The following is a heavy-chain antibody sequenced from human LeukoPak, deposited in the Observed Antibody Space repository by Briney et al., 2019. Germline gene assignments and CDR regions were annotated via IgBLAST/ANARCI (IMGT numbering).Heavy chain of an antibody. D-gene: IGHD6-13*01. J-gene: IGHJ5*02. Sequence: ASVKVSCKTSGYIFTNYGINWVRQAPGQGLEWMGWISAYNGNTEYAQELQGRVTMTTDTSTSTAYMELRSLRSDDTAVYYCARLPTIAAPAWTYQPFDPWGQGTLVTVSS. CDR3: ARLPTIAAPAWTYQPFDP. CDR1: GYIFTNYG. V-gene: IGHV1-18*04. CDR2: ISAYNGNT.